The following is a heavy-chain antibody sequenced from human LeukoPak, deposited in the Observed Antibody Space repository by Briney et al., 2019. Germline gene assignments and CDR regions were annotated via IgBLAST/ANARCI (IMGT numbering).Heavy chain of an antibody. D-gene: IGHD2-2*01. CDR3: ARDHCSSTSCVYTFGDY. Sequence: GGSLRLSCAASGFTFSSYAMHWVRQAPGKGLEWVAVISYDGSNKYYADSVKGRFTISRDNSKNTLYLQMNSLRAEDTAVYYCARDHCSSTSCVYTFGDYWGQGTLVTVSS. V-gene: IGHV3-30-3*01. CDR1: GFTFSSYA. J-gene: IGHJ4*02. CDR2: ISYDGSNK.